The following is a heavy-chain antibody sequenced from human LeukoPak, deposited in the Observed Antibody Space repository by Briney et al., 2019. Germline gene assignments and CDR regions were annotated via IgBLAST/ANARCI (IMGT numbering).Heavy chain of an antibody. Sequence: GGSLRLSYAASGFTVSSNYMSWVRQAPGKGLEWVSVIYSGGSTYYADSVKGRFTISRDNSKNTLYLQMNSLRAEDTAVYYCARDRSVAAAGAFDIWGQGTMVTVSS. D-gene: IGHD6-13*01. V-gene: IGHV3-66*01. CDR3: ARDRSVAAAGAFDI. J-gene: IGHJ3*02. CDR1: GFTVSSNY. CDR2: IYSGGST.